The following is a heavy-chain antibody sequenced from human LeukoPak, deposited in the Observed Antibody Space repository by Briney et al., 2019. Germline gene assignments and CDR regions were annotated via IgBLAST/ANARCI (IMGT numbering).Heavy chain of an antibody. CDR3: AKAGRYCSSTSCSNFDY. V-gene: IGHV3-21*01. J-gene: IGHJ4*02. CDR1: GFTFSTYS. CDR2: ISSSSSYI. D-gene: IGHD2-2*01. Sequence: PGGSLRLSCAASGFTFSTYSMNWVRQAPGKGLEWVSSISSSSSYIYYADSVKGRFTISRDNAKNSLYLQMNSLRAEDTAVYYCAKAGRYCSSTSCSNFDYWGQGTLVTVSS.